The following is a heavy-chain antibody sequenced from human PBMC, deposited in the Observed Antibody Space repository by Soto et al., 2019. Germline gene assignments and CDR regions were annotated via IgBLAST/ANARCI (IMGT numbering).Heavy chain of an antibody. Sequence: PGESPKISCKGSGYSLTNYWIGWVRQMPGKGLEWMGIIYVGASDTRYSPSFQGQVTISADKSISTAYLQWSSLKPSDTAMYYCARLVNIFDFDYWGQGTLVTVSS. V-gene: IGHV5-51*01. CDR2: IYVGASDT. D-gene: IGHD2-21*01. CDR3: ARLVNIFDFDY. CDR1: GYSLTNYW. J-gene: IGHJ4*02.